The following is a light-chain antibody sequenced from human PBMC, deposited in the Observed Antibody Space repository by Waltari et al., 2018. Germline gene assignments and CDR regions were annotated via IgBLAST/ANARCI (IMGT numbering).Light chain of an antibody. V-gene: IGKV3-11*01. CDR3: QHRGHWPPVAT. J-gene: IGKJ3*01. CDR1: QSISSY. CDR2: DAS. Sequence: IVLTQSPATLSLSPGERATLSCRASQSISSYFAWYQQRPGQSPRLLIYDASNRATGTPARFSGSGSGTDFTLTISSLEPEDFAVYYCQHRGHWPPVATFGPGTIVD.